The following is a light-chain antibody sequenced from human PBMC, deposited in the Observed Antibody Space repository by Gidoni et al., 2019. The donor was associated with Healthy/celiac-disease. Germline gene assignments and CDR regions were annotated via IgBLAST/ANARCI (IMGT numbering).Light chain of an antibody. CDR1: QSVSSSY. J-gene: IGKJ1*01. CDR3: QQYGSSPGT. CDR2: GAS. Sequence: IVLTQSPGTLSLSPGERATLSCRASQSVSSSYLAWYQQKPGQAPGLLIYGASSRATGIPDRFSGSGSGTDFTLTISRLEPEDFAVYYCQQYGSSPGTFGQGTKVEIK. V-gene: IGKV3-20*01.